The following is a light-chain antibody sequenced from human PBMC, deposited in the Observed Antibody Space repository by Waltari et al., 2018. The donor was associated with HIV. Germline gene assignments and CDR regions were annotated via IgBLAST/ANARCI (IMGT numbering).Light chain of an antibody. J-gene: IGLJ3*02. V-gene: IGLV4-69*01. CDR2: LNNNGSH. CDR1: SRHSTYA. CDR3: QTWGTGIQV. Sequence: QLVVTQSPSASASLGASVKLTCTLSSRHSTYAIDWHQQQPEKAPRYLMKLNNNGSHIKGDGIPNRFSGSSSGAERYLTISSLQSEDEADYYCQTWGTGIQVFGGGTKLTVL.